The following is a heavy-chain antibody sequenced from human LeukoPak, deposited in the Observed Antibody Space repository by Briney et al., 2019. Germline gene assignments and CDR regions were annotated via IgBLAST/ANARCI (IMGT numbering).Heavy chain of an antibody. J-gene: IGHJ5*02. CDR1: GASISGYF. Sequence: PSETLSLTCTVSGASISGYFWTWIRQPPGKGLEWIGYIYYSGSSEYTPSLKRRVTISVDASKNQFSLKLTSVTAADTAEYYCVRGPYGSSISNWLDPWGRGALVIVSS. D-gene: IGHD3-10*01. V-gene: IGHV4-59*01. CDR3: VRGPYGSSISNWLDP. CDR2: IYYSGSS.